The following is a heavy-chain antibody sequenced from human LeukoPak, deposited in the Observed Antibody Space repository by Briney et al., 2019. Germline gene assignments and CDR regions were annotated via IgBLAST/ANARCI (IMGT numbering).Heavy chain of an antibody. Sequence: ASVKVSCKASGYTFTSFAINWVRQAPGHGLEWMGWINTYTGDPTYAQDFTGRFVFSLDTSVSTAYLQITSLKAEDTAMYYCARVLRYGMDVWGQGTTVTVSS. CDR2: INTYTGDP. CDR1: GYTFTSFA. CDR3: ARVLRYGMDV. V-gene: IGHV7-4-1*02. D-gene: IGHD3-16*01. J-gene: IGHJ6*02.